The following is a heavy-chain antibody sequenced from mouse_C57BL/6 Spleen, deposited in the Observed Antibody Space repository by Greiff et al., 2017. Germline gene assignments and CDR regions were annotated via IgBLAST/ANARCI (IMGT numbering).Heavy chain of an antibody. V-gene: IGHV1-80*01. CDR3: ARFYYDDDALVY. Sequence: QVQLKQSGAELVKPGASVKISCKASGYAFSSYWMNWVKQRPGKGLEWIGQIYPGDGDTNYNGKFKGKATLTADKSSSTAYMQLSSLTSEDSAVXFCARFYYDDDALVYWGQGTTLTVSS. J-gene: IGHJ2*01. CDR1: GYAFSSYW. D-gene: IGHD2-4*01. CDR2: IYPGDGDT.